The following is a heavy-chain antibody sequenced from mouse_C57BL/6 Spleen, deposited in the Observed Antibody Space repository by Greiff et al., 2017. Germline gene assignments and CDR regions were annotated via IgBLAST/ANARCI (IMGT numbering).Heavy chain of an antibody. J-gene: IGHJ3*01. D-gene: IGHD2-12*01. CDR3: ARDLRRAY. CDR2: ISYDGSN. CDR1: GYSITSGYY. V-gene: IGHV3-6*01. Sequence: EVKLVESGPGLVKPSQSLSLTCSVTGYSITSGYYWNWIRQFPGNKLEWMGYISYDGSNNYNPSLKNRISITRDTSKNQFFLKLNSVTTEDTATYYCARDLRRAYWGQGTLVTVSA.